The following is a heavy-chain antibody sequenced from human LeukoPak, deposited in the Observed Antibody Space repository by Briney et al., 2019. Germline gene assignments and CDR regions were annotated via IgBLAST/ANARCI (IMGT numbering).Heavy chain of an antibody. CDR3: ARLPKFGVVTTFDY. J-gene: IGHJ4*02. CDR2: IYYSGST. D-gene: IGHD3-3*01. CDR1: GGSISSSSYY. V-gene: IGHV4-39*01. Sequence: SETLSLTCTVSGGSISSSSYYWGWIRQPPGKGLEWIGSIYYSGSTYYNPSLKSRVTISVDTSKNQFSLKLSSVTAADTAVYYCARLPKFGVVTTFDYWGQGTLVTVSS.